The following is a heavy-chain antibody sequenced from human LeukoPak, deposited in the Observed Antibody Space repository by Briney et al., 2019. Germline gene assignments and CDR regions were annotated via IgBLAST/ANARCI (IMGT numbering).Heavy chain of an antibody. Sequence: SSVTVSCKASGGTLISYAISWVGQAPGQGLDWMGRVLPIFGTANYAQKFQGRVTITTDEATSTAYMEMSSPRSEVTAVYDCARDRIIRGDYLVLDVSFHVDDWFDPWGQGTLVTVSS. J-gene: IGHJ5*02. V-gene: IGHV1-69*05. CDR1: GGTLISYA. CDR2: VLPIFGTA. CDR3: ARDRIIRGDYLVLDVSFHVDDWFDP. D-gene: IGHD4/OR15-4a*01.